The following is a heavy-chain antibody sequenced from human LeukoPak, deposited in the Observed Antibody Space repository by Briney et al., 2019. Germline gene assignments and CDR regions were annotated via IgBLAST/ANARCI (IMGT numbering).Heavy chain of an antibody. CDR2: IYYSGST. Sequence: SETLSLTCTVSGGSINSYYWSWIRQPPGKGLEWIGYIYYSGSTNYNTSLKSRVTISVDTSKNQFSLKLRSVTAADTAVYYCARHATTYRLNWFDSWGQGTPVTVSS. V-gene: IGHV4-59*08. D-gene: IGHD2/OR15-2a*01. CDR3: ARHATTYRLNWFDS. CDR1: GGSINSYY. J-gene: IGHJ5*01.